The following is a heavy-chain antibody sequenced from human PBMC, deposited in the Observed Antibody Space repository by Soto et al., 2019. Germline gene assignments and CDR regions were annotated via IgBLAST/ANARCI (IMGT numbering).Heavy chain of an antibody. Sequence: EVQLLASGGGLVQPGGSLRLSCIASGFTFRTSAMTWVRQAPGQGLEWVASISDNGGSRGGTYYADSVKGRVTISRDNSKGTLFLQMDSVRGADTAIYYCASAKAVVGAALGFWGQGTKVTVSS. CDR1: GFTFRTSA. CDR2: ISDNGGSRGGT. CDR3: ASAKAVVGAALGF. J-gene: IGHJ3*01. D-gene: IGHD2-15*01. V-gene: IGHV3-23*01.